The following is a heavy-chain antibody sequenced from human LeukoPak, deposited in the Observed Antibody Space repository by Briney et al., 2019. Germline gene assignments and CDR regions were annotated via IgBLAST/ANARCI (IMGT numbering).Heavy chain of an antibody. D-gene: IGHD1-26*01. CDR1: GGSISTYY. Sequence: SETLSLTCTVSGGSISTYYWSWIRQPPGKGLEWIGYIYYGGSTNYNPSLKSRVTISVDTSKNQFSLRLSSVTAADTAVYYCARHVDTTLYSWFDPWGQGTLVTVSS. J-gene: IGHJ5*02. V-gene: IGHV4-59*08. CDR3: ARHVDTTLYSWFDP. CDR2: IYYGGST.